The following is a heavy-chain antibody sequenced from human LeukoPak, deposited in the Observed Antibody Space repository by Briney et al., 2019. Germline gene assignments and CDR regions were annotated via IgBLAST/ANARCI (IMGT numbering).Heavy chain of an antibody. CDR1: GFTVSSSY. J-gene: IGHJ4*02. D-gene: IGHD5-12*01. CDR3: ARHNRGDYDFIDF. Sequence: GGSLRLSCAASGFTVSSSYMNWVRQAPGKGLEWVSIINSGGNTYYADSVKGRFTISRDNSKNTLYLQMNNLRAEDTAIYYCARHNRGDYDFIDFWGQGTLVTVSS. CDR2: INSGGNT. V-gene: IGHV3-53*01.